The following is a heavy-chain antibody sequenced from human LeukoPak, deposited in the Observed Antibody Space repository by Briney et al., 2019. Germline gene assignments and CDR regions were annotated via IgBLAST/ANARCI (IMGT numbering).Heavy chain of an antibody. V-gene: IGHV3-74*01. CDR3: AREVLGGGPVDY. D-gene: IGHD3-16*01. CDR1: GFTFITYW. Sequence: TGGSLRLSCAASGFTFITYWMHWVRQAPGKGLVWVSRINPDGSTTSYADSVKGRFTVSRDNSKNTLYLQMNSLRAEDTAVYYCAREVLGGGPVDYWGQGTLVTVSS. J-gene: IGHJ4*02. CDR2: INPDGSTT.